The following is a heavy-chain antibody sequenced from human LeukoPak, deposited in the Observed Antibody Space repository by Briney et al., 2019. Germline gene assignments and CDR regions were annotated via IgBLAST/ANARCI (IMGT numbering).Heavy chain of an antibody. CDR3: ARWVVGPRHNWNDIFDY. Sequence: GASVKVSCKASGYTFTSYYMHWVRQAPGQGLEWMGIINPSGGSTSYAQKFQGRVTMTRDTSTSTVYMELSRLRSDDTAVYYCARWVVGPRHNWNDIFDYWGQGTLVTVSS. D-gene: IGHD1-20*01. V-gene: IGHV1-46*01. J-gene: IGHJ4*02. CDR1: GYTFTSYY. CDR2: INPSGGST.